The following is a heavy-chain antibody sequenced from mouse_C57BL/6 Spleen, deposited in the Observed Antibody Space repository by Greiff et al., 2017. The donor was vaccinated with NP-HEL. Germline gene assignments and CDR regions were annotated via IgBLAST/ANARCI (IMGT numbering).Heavy chain of an antibody. D-gene: IGHD1-1*01. V-gene: IGHV1-82*01. CDR3: AREGHYYGSSS. Sequence: VQLQESGPELVKPGASVKISCKASGYAFSSSWMNWVKQRPGKGLEWIGRIYPGDGDTNYNGKFKGKATLTADKSSSTAYMQLSSLTSEDSAVYFCAREGHYYGSSSWGQGTTLTVSS. J-gene: IGHJ2*01. CDR1: GYAFSSSW. CDR2: IYPGDGDT.